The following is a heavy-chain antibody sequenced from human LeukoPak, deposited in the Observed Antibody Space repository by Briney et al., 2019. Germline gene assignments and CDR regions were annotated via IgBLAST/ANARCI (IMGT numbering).Heavy chain of an antibody. CDR2: IYPGDSDT. Sequence: KCGESLKISCKGSGYSFTSYWIGWVRQMPGKGLEWMGIIYPGDSDTRYSPSFQGQVTISADKSISTAYLQWSSLKASDTAMYYCARGQGIAVVEGYFDYWGQGTLVTVSS. D-gene: IGHD6-19*01. CDR1: GYSFTSYW. CDR3: ARGQGIAVVEGYFDY. J-gene: IGHJ4*02. V-gene: IGHV5-51*01.